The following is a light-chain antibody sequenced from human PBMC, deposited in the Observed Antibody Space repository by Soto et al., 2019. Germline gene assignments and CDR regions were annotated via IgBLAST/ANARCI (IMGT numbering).Light chain of an antibody. CDR3: QQSYSTPPT. CDR1: QSISNS. Sequence: DIQMTQSPSSLSASVGDRVTITCRASQSISNSLNWYQQKPGKAPDLLIYTTSSLQSGVPSRLSGSGSGTDFTLTISSLQPEDFVTYYCQQSYSTPPTFGGGTNVEIK. J-gene: IGKJ4*01. V-gene: IGKV1-39*01. CDR2: TTS.